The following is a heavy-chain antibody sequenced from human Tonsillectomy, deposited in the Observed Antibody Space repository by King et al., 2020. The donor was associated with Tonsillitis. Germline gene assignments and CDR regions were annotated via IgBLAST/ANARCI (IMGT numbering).Heavy chain of an antibody. J-gene: IGHJ4*02. D-gene: IGHD3-10*01. Sequence: VQLVESGGGLVQPGGSLRLSCAASGFTFSSYWMSWVRQAPGKGLEWVADIKQDGSEEYYVDSVKGRFTISRDNARNSLYLQINSLRAEDTAVYFCARDRYYYGSGSQPGLFDYWGQGTLVTVSS. CDR2: IKQDGSEE. CDR3: ARDRYYYGSGSQPGLFDY. CDR1: GFTFSSYW. V-gene: IGHV3-7*01.